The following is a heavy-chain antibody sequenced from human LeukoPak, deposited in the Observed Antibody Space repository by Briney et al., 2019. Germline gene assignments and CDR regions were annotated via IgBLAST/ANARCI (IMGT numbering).Heavy chain of an antibody. V-gene: IGHV1-69*04. D-gene: IGHD3-10*01. CDR3: ARARYYGSGSKNWFDS. Sequence: GASVKVSCKASGYTFTGYYMHWVRQAPGQGLEWMGRIIPIIDVPIYAQRFQGRVAITADKSTNTAYMELNSLRSEDTAMYYCARARYYGSGSKNWFDSWGQGTLVTVSS. CDR2: IIPIIDVP. CDR1: GYTFTGYY. J-gene: IGHJ5*01.